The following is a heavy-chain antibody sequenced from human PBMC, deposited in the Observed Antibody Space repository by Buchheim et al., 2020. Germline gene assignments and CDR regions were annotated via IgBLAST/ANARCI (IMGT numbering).Heavy chain of an antibody. D-gene: IGHD2-21*02. J-gene: IGHJ6*02. V-gene: IGHV4-59*08. CDR2: IYYSGST. Sequence: QVQLQESGPGLVKPSETLSLTCTVSGGSISSYYWSWIRQPPGKGLEWIGYIYYSGSTNYNPSLKSRVTISVDTSNNQFPLKLSSVTAADTAVYYCARSYCGGDCYSDYYYYYGMDVWGQGTT. CDR1: GGSISSYY. CDR3: ARSYCGGDCYSDYYYYYGMDV.